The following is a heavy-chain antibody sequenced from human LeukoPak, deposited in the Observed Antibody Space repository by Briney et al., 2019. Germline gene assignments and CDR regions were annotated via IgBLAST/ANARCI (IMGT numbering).Heavy chain of an antibody. D-gene: IGHD3-22*01. CDR1: GDSISSYY. CDR2: IYTSGST. Sequence: SETLSLTCTVSGDSISSYYWSWIRQPAGKGLEWIGRIYTSGSTNYNPSLKSRVTMSVDTSKNQFSLKLSSVTAADTAVYYCAREPENEYYYDSSGYYLLNWYFDLWGRGTLVTVSS. J-gene: IGHJ2*01. V-gene: IGHV4-4*07. CDR3: AREPENEYYYDSSGYYLLNWYFDL.